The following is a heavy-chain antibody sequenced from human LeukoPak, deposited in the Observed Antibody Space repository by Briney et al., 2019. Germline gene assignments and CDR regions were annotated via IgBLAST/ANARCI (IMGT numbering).Heavy chain of an antibody. J-gene: IGHJ6*02. D-gene: IGHD4-17*01. V-gene: IGHV1-8*01. CDR3: ARGYYGDYFDYYYGMDV. CDR2: MNPNSGNT. CDR1: GYTFTSYD. Sequence: ASVKVSCKASGYTFTSYDINWVRQATGQGLEWMGWMNPNSGNTGYAQKFQGRVTMTRNTSISTAYMELSSLRSEDTAVYYCARGYYGDYFDYYYGMDVWGQGTTVTVSS.